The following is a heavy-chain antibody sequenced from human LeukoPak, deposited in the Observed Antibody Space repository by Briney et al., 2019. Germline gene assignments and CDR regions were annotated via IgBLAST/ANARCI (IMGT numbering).Heavy chain of an antibody. Sequence: PGGSLRLSCAASGITFTNAWLTWVRQAPGKGLEWVGRVKTKGDGGAADYAAPVKGRFTISRDDSTKTLYLQMNSLKTEDTAVYYCTRDRLLWFGELIGDFDYWGQGTLVTVSS. CDR2: VKTKGDGGAA. V-gene: IGHV3-15*01. J-gene: IGHJ4*02. CDR3: TRDRLLWFGELIGDFDY. D-gene: IGHD3-10*01. CDR1: GITFTNAW.